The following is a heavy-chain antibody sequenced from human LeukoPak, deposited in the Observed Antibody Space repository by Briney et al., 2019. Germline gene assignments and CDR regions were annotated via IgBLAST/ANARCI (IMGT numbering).Heavy chain of an antibody. CDR3: AAIHSSSWYDY. D-gene: IGHD6-13*01. J-gene: IGHJ4*02. V-gene: IGHV4-4*07. CDR2: IYTSGST. CDR1: GGSISSYY. Sequence: SETLSLTCTVSGGSISSYYWSWIRQPAGKGLEWIGRIYTSGSTNYNPSLKSRVTMSVDTSRNQFSLKLSSVTAADTAVYYCAAIHSSSWYDYWGQGTLVTVSS.